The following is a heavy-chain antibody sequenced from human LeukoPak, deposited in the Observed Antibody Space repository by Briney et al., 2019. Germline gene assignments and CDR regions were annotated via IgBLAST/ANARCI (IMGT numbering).Heavy chain of an antibody. CDR3: ASTDRRFGELLLDY. CDR1: GFTVSSNY. V-gene: IGHV3-53*01. J-gene: IGHJ4*02. D-gene: IGHD3-10*01. CDR2: VYSDGST. Sequence: PGGSLRLSCATSGFTVSSNYMSWVRQAPRKGLEWVSVVYSDGSTFYADSVKGRFTISRDISKNTLSFQMNSLRAEDTAVYYCASTDRRFGELLLDYWGQGTLVTVSS.